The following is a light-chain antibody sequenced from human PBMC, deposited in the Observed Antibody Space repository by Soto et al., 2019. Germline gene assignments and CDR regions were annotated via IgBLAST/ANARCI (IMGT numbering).Light chain of an antibody. CDR3: QESYSTPLA. V-gene: IGKV1-39*01. CDR2: AAS. Sequence: DIQVTQSPSSLSASVGDRVPINCRTSQNINIFLNWYQQKPGRAPMVVISAASNLESGVPSRFSGRGSGTEFTLTISNLQPGDAALYFCQESYSTPLALGGGTKVDIK. J-gene: IGKJ4*01. CDR1: QNINIF.